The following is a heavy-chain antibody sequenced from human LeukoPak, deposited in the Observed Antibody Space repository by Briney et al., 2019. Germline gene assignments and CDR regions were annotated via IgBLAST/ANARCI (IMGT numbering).Heavy chain of an antibody. V-gene: IGHV3-53*01. D-gene: IGHD6-13*01. CDR1: GFTVSSYY. J-gene: IGHJ6*02. Sequence: PGGSLRLSCAASGFTVSSYYMTWVRQAPGKGLEWVSVIYPGGTTYYADSVKGRFAISEDNSKNTVYLQMNSLRADDTAVYYCARDSSSSRSRNGMDVWGQGTTVTVSS. CDR3: ARDSSSSRSRNGMDV. CDR2: IYPGGTT.